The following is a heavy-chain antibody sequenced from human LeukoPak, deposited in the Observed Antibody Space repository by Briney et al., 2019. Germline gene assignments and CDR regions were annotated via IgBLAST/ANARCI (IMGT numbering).Heavy chain of an antibody. D-gene: IGHD5-24*01. J-gene: IGHJ4*02. CDR2: LYYGGST. CDR1: GGSISGTTYY. CDR3: ARGGYNYAAAY. V-gene: IGHV4-39*01. Sequence: SETLSLTCTVSGGSISGTTYYWGWIRHPPGKGLEWIGCLYYGGSTYFNPSLKSRVTISADTSKNQFSLRLTSVIAADTAVYYCARGGYNYAAAYWGQGTLVTVSS.